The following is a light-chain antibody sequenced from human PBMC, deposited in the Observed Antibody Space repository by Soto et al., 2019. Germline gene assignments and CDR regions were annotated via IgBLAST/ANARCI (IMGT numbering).Light chain of an antibody. Sequence: EIVLTQSPGTLSLSLGDRATLSCRASQSVSSSYLAWYQQKPGQAPRLLIYGASSRATGIPDRFSGSGSGTDFTLTIRRLEPEDFAVYYCHQYGGSSWTFGQGTKVEVK. CDR3: HQYGGSSWT. CDR2: GAS. V-gene: IGKV3-20*01. CDR1: QSVSSSY. J-gene: IGKJ1*01.